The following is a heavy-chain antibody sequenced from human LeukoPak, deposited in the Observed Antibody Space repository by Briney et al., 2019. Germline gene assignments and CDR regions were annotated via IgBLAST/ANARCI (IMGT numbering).Heavy chain of an antibody. CDR1: GGSFSGYY. V-gene: IGHV4-34*01. CDR3: ARGGYSYVVDY. J-gene: IGHJ4*02. CDR2: INHSGST. Sequence: SSETLSLTCAVYGGSFSGYYWSWIRQPPGKGLEWIGEINHSGSTNYNPSLKSRVAISVDTSKNQFSLKLSSVTAADTAVYHCARGGYSYVVDYWGQGTLVTVSS. D-gene: IGHD5-18*01.